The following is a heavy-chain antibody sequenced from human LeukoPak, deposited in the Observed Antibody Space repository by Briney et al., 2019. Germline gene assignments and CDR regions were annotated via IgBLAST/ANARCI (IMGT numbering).Heavy chain of an antibody. CDR2: ISACNGNT. D-gene: IGHD3-9*01. V-gene: IGHV1-18*01. CDR1: RDTFNKYS. J-gene: IGHJ4*02. CDR3: ARDLSDILTGYPEAHFDY. Sequence: WASVKVSCKASRDTFNKYSISWLRQAPGQGLEWMGWISACNGNTNYAQKLQGRVTMTTDTSTSTAYMELRSLRSDDTAVYYCARDLSDILTGYPEAHFDYWGQGTLVTVSS.